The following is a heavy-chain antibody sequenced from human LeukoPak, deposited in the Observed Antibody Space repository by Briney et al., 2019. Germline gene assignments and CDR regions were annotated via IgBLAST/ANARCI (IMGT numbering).Heavy chain of an antibody. CDR3: ARSQQLIRTFDS. D-gene: IGHD6-13*01. Sequence: SETLSLTCVVSGDSISPYYWNWIRQSPGKGLEWIGYIYYSGNTNYNPSLKSRVTMSVDTSKNQFSLRLSSVTAADTAVYYCARSQQLIRTFDSWGQGTLVAVSS. CDR1: GDSISPYY. J-gene: IGHJ4*02. CDR2: IYYSGNT. V-gene: IGHV4-59*01.